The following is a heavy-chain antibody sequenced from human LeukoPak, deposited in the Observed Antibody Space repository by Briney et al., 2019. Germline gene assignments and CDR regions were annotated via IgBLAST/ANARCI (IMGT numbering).Heavy chain of an antibody. CDR2: ISASGGTT. Sequence: GGSLRLSCAASGFIFSHYAMTWVRQAPGKELEWVSIISASGGTTYYADSVKGRFTISRDNSKDTLYLQMNSLRAEDTAVYYCAREGKGQDFDYWGQGTLVTVSS. D-gene: IGHD1-26*01. V-gene: IGHV3-23*01. J-gene: IGHJ4*02. CDR3: AREGKGQDFDY. CDR1: GFIFSHYA.